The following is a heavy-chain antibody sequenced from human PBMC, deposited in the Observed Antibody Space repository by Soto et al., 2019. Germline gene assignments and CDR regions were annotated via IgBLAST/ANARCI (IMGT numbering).Heavy chain of an antibody. D-gene: IGHD2-15*01. J-gene: IGHJ6*02. V-gene: IGHV1-69*13. CDR3: ARRFPYCSGGSCFKIKDV. CDR2: IIPIFGTA. CDR1: GGTFSSYA. Sequence: SVKVSCKASGGTFSSYAISWVRQAPGQGLEWMGGIIPIFGTANYAQKFQGRVTITADESTSTAYMELSSLRSEDTAVYYCARRFPYCSGGSCFKIKDVWGQGTTVTVSS.